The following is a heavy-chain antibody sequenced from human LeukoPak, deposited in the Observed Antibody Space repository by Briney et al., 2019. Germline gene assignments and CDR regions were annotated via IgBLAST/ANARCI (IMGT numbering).Heavy chain of an antibody. D-gene: IGHD4-17*01. CDR2: ISSSSSYI. V-gene: IGHV3-21*01. CDR1: GFTFSSYS. J-gene: IGHJ4*02. Sequence: PGGSLRLSCAASGFTFSSYSMNWVRQAPGKGLEWVSSISSSSSYIYYADSVKGRFTTSRDNAKNSLYLQMNSLRAEDTAVYYCARGPTVTTQTTYYFDYWGQGTLVTVSS. CDR3: ARGPTVTTQTTYYFDY.